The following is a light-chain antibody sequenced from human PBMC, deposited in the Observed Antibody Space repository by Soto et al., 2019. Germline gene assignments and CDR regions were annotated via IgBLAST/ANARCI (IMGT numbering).Light chain of an antibody. CDR1: SSDVGGYNY. CDR3: SSYTRSISFVL. CDR2: DVS. Sequence: QSALTQPASVSGSPGQSITISCTGTSSDVGGYNYVSWYQQHPGKAPKLMIFDVSNRPSGVSNRFSGSKSGSTASLTISGLQAEDEADYFCSSYTRSISFVLFGGGTKVTVL. J-gene: IGLJ2*01. V-gene: IGLV2-14*03.